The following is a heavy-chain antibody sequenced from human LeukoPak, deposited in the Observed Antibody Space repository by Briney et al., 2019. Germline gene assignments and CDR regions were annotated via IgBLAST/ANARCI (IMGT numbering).Heavy chain of an antibody. Sequence: LGESLKISCKGSGYSFTSYWIGWVRQMPGKGLEWMGIIYPGDSDTRYSPSFQGQVTISADKSISTAYLQWSSLKASDTAMYYCARLNTYYYDSSGYYLGYWGQRTLVTVSS. J-gene: IGHJ4*02. CDR3: ARLNTYYYDSSGYYLGY. CDR2: IYPGDSDT. CDR1: GYSFTSYW. V-gene: IGHV5-51*01. D-gene: IGHD3-22*01.